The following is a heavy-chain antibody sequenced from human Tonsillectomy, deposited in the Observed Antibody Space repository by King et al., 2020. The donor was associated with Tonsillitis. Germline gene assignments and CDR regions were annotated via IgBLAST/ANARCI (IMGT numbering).Heavy chain of an antibody. J-gene: IGHJ3*02. Sequence: VQLQQWGAGLLKPSETLSLTCAVYGGSFRDYFWSWIRKSPGKGLEWIGEINHSGSTNYNPSLKSRVTISIDTSKKEFSLNLTSVTAADTAMYYCAIRDGWQQLWAFDMWGQGTMVTVSS. D-gene: IGHD5-24*01. CDR3: AIRDGWQQLWAFDM. V-gene: IGHV4-34*01. CDR2: INHSGST. CDR1: GGSFRDYF.